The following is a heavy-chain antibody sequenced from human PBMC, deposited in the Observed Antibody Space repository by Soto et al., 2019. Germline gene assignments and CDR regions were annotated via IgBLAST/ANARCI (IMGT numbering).Heavy chain of an antibody. D-gene: IGHD5-12*01. CDR3: ARAGYSGYAGFDY. CDR1: GYTFTGYY. CDR2: INPNSGGT. J-gene: IGHJ4*02. Sequence: GASVKLSCKASGYTFTGYYMHWVRQAPGQGLEWMGWINPNSGGTNYAQKFQGWVTMTRDTSISTAYMELSRLRSDDTAVYYCARAGYSGYAGFDYWGQGTLVTVSS. V-gene: IGHV1-2*04.